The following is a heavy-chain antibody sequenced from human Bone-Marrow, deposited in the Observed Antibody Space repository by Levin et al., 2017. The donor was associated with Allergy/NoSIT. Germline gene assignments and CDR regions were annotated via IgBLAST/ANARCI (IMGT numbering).Heavy chain of an antibody. V-gene: IGHV3-11*01. D-gene: IGHD1/OR15-1a*01. CDR2: ISSSGTTI. Sequence: GGSLRLSCAASGFTFSHYHMTWIRQAPGKGLEWVSYISSSGTTIYYADSVKGRFTISRDNAKNSLYLQMNSLRAEDTAVYYCARPRNTRLDSWGQGKLVTVSS. CDR1: GFTFSHYH. CDR3: ARPRNTRLDS. J-gene: IGHJ4*02.